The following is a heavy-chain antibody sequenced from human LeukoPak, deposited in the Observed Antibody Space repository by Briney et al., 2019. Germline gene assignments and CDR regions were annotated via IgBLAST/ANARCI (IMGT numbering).Heavy chain of an antibody. CDR3: AKDLNYYGSGIRSSIDY. Sequence: PGRSLRLSCAASGSTFSSYGMHWVRQAPGKGLEWVAVISYDGSNEYYADSVKGRFTISRDNSKNTLYLQMNSLRAEDTAVYYCAKDLNYYGSGIRSSIDYWGQGTLVTVSS. D-gene: IGHD3-10*01. CDR1: GSTFSSYG. J-gene: IGHJ4*02. CDR2: ISYDGSNE. V-gene: IGHV3-30*18.